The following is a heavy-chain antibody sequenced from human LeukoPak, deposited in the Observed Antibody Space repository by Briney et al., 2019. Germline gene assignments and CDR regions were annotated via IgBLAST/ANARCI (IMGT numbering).Heavy chain of an antibody. J-gene: IGHJ4*02. CDR3: ATAPYSGSYYDFDY. V-gene: IGHV1-46*01. CDR1: GYTFTSYY. CDR2: INPSGGST. D-gene: IGHD1-26*01. Sequence: ASVKVSCKASGYTFTSYYMHWVRQAPGQGLEWMGIINPSGGSTSYAQKFQGRVTMTEDTSTDTAYMELSSLRSEDTAVYYCATAPYSGSYYDFDYWGQGTLVTVSS.